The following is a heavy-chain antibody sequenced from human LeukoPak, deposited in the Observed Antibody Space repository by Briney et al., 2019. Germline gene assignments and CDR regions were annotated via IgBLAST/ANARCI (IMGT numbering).Heavy chain of an antibody. J-gene: IGHJ4*02. CDR2: ISSDGSSS. Sequence: GGSLRLSCAASGFTFSSNLMHWVRQVPGKGLLWVSRISSDGSSSIYADSVKGRFTISRDNAKNTLYLQMNSLRAEDTAVYYCARMATAFDYWGQGTLVTVSS. D-gene: IGHD1-1*01. V-gene: IGHV3-74*01. CDR1: GFTFSSNL. CDR3: ARMATAFDY.